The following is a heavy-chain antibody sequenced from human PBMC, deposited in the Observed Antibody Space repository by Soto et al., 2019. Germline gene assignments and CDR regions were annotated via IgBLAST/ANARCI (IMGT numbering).Heavy chain of an antibody. Sequence: GGSLILSCVASGFTFSSYAMSWVRRAPGKGLEWVSAISGSGGSTYYADSVKGRFTISRDNSKNTLYLQMNSLRAEDTAVYYCAKSSTHYYDKTFDYWGQGTLVTVSS. CDR1: GFTFSSYA. CDR2: ISGSGGST. V-gene: IGHV3-23*01. CDR3: AKSSTHYYDKTFDY. D-gene: IGHD3-22*01. J-gene: IGHJ4*02.